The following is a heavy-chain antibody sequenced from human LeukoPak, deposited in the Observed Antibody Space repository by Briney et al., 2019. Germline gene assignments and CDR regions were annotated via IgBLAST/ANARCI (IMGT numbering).Heavy chain of an antibody. CDR2: ITASGATT. CDR3: AKDRSAFYYDSGVAFDY. V-gene: IGHV3-23*01. J-gene: IGHJ4*02. CDR1: GFTFSTYA. D-gene: IGHD3-22*01. Sequence: GGSLRLSCAASGFTFSTYAMSWVRQAPGKGLEWVSAITASGATTYHAESVKGRFTIPRDNSKNTLYLQVNSLRAEDTAVFYCAKDRSAFYYDSGVAFDYWGQGTLVTVSS.